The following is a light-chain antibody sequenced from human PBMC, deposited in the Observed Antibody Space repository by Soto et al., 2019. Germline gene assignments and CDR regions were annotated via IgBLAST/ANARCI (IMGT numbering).Light chain of an antibody. J-gene: IGLJ1*01. V-gene: IGLV4-69*01. CDR2: LNSDGSH. CDR1: SGHSDYA. CDR3: QTWGTGTPYV. Sequence: QLVLTQSPSASASLGASVKLTCTLNSGHSDYAIAWHQQQPEKGPRFLMKLNSDGSHTKGDGIPDRFSGSSSGAERYLTISSLQSEDEADYYCQTWGTGTPYVFGTGTKLTVL.